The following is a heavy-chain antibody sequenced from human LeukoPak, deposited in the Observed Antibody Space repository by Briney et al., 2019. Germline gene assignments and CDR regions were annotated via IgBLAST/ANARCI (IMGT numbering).Heavy chain of an antibody. CDR3: LRGDRRDY. V-gene: IGHV3-21*06. Sequence: GGSLRLSCEASGFTFNTYSMNWARQALGKGLEWVSSIDSSGGYMFYADSVKGRFIISRDSAKDSLYLQMNSLRVEDTAVYYCLRGDRRDYWGQGTLVTVSS. CDR2: IDSSGGYM. CDR1: GFTFNTYS. J-gene: IGHJ4*02.